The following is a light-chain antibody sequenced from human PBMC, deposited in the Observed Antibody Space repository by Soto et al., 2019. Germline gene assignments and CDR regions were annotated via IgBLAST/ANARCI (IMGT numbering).Light chain of an antibody. CDR1: QSISSY. CDR3: QQSYSTPKYT. V-gene: IGKV1-39*01. J-gene: IGKJ2*01. CDR2: AAS. Sequence: DIQMTQSPSSLSASVGDRVTITCRASQSISSYLNWYQQKPVTAPKLLIYAASSLQSGVPSRFSCSGSGTEFTLTISSLQPEDFATYYCQQSYSTPKYTFGQGTQMEIK.